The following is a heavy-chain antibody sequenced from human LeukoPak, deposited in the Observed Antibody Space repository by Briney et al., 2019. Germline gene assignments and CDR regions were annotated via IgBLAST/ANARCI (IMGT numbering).Heavy chain of an antibody. J-gene: IGHJ5*02. D-gene: IGHD3-3*01. CDR1: GGSISSGGYS. CDR3: ARGRGRITIFGVVITNWFDP. Sequence: SETLSLTCAVSGGSISSGGYSWSWIRQPPGKGLEWIGEINHSGSTNYNPSLKSRVTISVDTSKNQFSLKLSSVTAADTAVYYCARGRGRITIFGVVITNWFDPWGQGTLVAVSS. V-gene: IGHV4-30-2*01. CDR2: INHSGST.